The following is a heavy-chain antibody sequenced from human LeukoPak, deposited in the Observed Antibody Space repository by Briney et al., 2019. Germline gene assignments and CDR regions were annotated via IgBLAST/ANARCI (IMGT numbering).Heavy chain of an antibody. Sequence: GGSLRLSCAAAGFTFSGSVLLWVRQASGGGLEWVSVICSGGSTYYADSVKGRFTISRDNSKNTLYLQMNSLRAEDTAVYYCARSSSTVFPYYFDYWGQGTLVTVSS. D-gene: IGHD4-17*01. CDR2: ICSGGST. V-gene: IGHV3-53*01. J-gene: IGHJ4*02. CDR3: ARSSSTVFPYYFDY. CDR1: GFTFSGSV.